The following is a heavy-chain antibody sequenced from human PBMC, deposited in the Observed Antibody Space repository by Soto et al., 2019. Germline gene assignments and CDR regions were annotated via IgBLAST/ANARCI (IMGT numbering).Heavy chain of an antibody. CDR2: IYHSGST. D-gene: IGHD3-3*01. V-gene: IGHV4-4*01. CDR3: VTSLNYDLWRDGGRNYYSDY. Sequence: KLPETLSLTCAVSGGSISSSYWWNWVRQPPGKGLEWIGKIYHSGSTNYNPSLKNRVTISVDKSNNQFSLRLSSVTAADTAVYFCVTSLNYDLWRDGGRNYYSDYWGQGTLVTVSS. J-gene: IGHJ4*02. CDR1: GGSISSSYW.